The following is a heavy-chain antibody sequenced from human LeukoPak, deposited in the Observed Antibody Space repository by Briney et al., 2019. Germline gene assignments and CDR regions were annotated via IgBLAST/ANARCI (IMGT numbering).Heavy chain of an antibody. Sequence: SETLCLTCTVSGGSISSYDWNWIRQPAGKGLEWIGRIYTSGSTNYNPSLKSRVTMSVDTSKNQFSLRLSSLTAADTAVYYCASLDGTYAFNIWAQGTMVTVPS. CDR3: ASLDGTYAFNI. CDR2: IYTSGST. V-gene: IGHV4-4*07. J-gene: IGHJ3*02. CDR1: GGSISSYD.